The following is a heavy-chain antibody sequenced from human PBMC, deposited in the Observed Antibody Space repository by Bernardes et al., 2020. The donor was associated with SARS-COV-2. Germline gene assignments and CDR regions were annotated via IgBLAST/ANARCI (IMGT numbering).Heavy chain of an antibody. CDR3: ARDDRGADLHFGWFDP. CDR2: ISSSSSYI. J-gene: IGHJ5*02. CDR1: GFTFSSYS. V-gene: IGHV3-21*01. Sequence: VGSLILSCAASGFTFSSYSMNWVRQAPGKGLEWVSSISSSSSYIYYADSVKGRFTISRDNAKNSLYLQMNSLRAEDTAVYYCARDDRGADLHFGWFDPWSQGTLVTVSS. D-gene: IGHD3-10*01.